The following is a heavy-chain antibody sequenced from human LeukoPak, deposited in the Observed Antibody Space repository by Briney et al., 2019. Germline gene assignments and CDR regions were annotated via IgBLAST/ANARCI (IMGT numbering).Heavy chain of an antibody. CDR1: GYTFTSYG. D-gene: IGHD3-10*01. CDR3: ARDVIKGYYGSGSYYNWFDP. CDR2: ISAYNGNT. J-gene: IGHJ5*02. V-gene: IGHV1-18*01. Sequence: GASVKVSCKASGYTFTSYGISWVRQAPGQGLEWMGWISAYNGNTNYAQKLQGRVTMTTDTSTSTAYMELRSLRSDDTAVYYCARDVIKGYYGSGSYYNWFDPWGQGTLVTVSS.